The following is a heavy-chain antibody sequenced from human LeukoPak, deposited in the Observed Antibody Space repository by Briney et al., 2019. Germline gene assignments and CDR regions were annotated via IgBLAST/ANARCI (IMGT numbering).Heavy chain of an antibody. J-gene: IGHJ4*02. CDR2: ISSSSSYI. CDR1: GFTFSSYS. V-gene: IGHV3-21*01. D-gene: IGHD1-20*01. Sequence: PGGSLRLSCAASGFTFSSYSMNWVRQAPGKGLEWVSSISSSSSYIYYADSVKGRFTISRDNAKNSLYPQMNSLRAEDTAVYYCARGKGYNWNYVDYWGQGTLVTVSS. CDR3: ARGKGYNWNYVDY.